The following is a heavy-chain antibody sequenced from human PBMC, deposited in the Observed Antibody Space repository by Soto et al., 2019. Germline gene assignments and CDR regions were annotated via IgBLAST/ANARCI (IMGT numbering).Heavy chain of an antibody. Sequence: EVQLVESGGGLVQPGGSLRLSCAASGLTLSNYWMHWVRQGPGKGLVWVSRINSDGSITNYADSVKGRFTISRDNAQNTLYLQMNSLRAEDTAVYYCSVVVVSDSRNSLGYWGQGTLVTVSS. V-gene: IGHV3-74*01. CDR3: SVVVVSDSRNSLGY. CDR2: INSDGSIT. CDR1: GLTLSNYW. D-gene: IGHD2-15*01. J-gene: IGHJ4*02.